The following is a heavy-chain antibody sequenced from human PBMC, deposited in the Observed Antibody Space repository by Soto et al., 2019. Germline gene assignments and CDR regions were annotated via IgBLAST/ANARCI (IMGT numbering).Heavy chain of an antibody. CDR1: GFTFSSYA. Sequence: DVQLLESGGGLVQPGGSLRLSCAASGFTFSSYAMAWVRQAPGKGLEWVSVISGGGGTTYYAESVKGRFTISRDNSKKMLNLQMDSLRAEDTAVYHCAKTLVTMDRGKYYYMDVWGKGTTVSVSS. D-gene: IGHD3-10*01. CDR3: AKTLVTMDRGKYYYMDV. V-gene: IGHV3-23*01. J-gene: IGHJ6*03. CDR2: ISGGGGTT.